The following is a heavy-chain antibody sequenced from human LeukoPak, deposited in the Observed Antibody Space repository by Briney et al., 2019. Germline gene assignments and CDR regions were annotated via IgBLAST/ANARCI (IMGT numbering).Heavy chain of an antibody. CDR1: GFTFSSYA. D-gene: IGHD3-3*01. CDR2: INGGGVNT. Sequence: HPGGSLRLSCAASGFTFSSYAMSWVRQAPGKGLEWVSTINGGGVNTHYADSVGGRFTISRDNSKNTLYLQMNSLRAEDTAVYYCARGSPYDFWSGYYPYYFDYWGQGTLVTVSS. CDR3: ARGSPYDFWSGYYPYYFDY. J-gene: IGHJ4*02. V-gene: IGHV3-23*01.